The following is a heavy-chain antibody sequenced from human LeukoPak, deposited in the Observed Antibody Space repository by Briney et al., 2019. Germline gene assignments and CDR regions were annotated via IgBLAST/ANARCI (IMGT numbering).Heavy chain of an antibody. J-gene: IGHJ4*02. Sequence: SDTLSLTCTVSGGSLSNYYWSWIRQPPGKGLEWIGNIYNSGSTNYNPSLKSRVTISLDTPKNQFSLKLSSVTAADTAMYYCAREYSFGYEIDYWGQGTLVTVSS. D-gene: IGHD3-22*01. CDR2: IYNSGST. V-gene: IGHV4-59*07. CDR1: GGSLSNYY. CDR3: AREYSFGYEIDY.